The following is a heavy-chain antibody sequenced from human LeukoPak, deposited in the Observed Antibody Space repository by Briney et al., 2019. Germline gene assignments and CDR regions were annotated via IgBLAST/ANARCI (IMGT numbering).Heavy chain of an antibody. V-gene: IGHV4-34*01. Sequence: SETLSLTCAVYGGSFSGYYWGWIRQPPGKGLEWIGEINHSGSTNYNPSLKSRVTISVDTSKNQFSLKLSSVTAADTAVYYCARKSDYAPTRPSTGRFDPWGQGTLVTVSS. D-gene: IGHD4-17*01. CDR1: GGSFSGYY. CDR3: ARKSDYAPTRPSTGRFDP. J-gene: IGHJ5*02. CDR2: INHSGST.